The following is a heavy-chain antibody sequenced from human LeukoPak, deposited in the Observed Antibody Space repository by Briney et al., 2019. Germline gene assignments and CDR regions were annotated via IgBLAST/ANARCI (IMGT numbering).Heavy chain of an antibody. CDR3: ARGPFGVRGRDY. CDR1: GFIFTDYW. CDR2: IRGDGRAT. Sequence: GGSMRLSCAASGFIFTDYWMHWVRQAPGKELVWVARIRGDGRATTYADSVKGRFTISRDNSKNTLYLQMNSLRAEDTAVYYCARGPFGVRGRDYWGQGTLVTVSS. D-gene: IGHD3-10*01. V-gene: IGHV3-74*03. J-gene: IGHJ4*02.